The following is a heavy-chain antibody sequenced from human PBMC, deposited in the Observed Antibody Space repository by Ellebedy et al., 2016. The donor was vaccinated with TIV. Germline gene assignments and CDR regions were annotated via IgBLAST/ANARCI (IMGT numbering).Heavy chain of an antibody. D-gene: IGHD4-23*01. J-gene: IGHJ5*02. CDR3: ARDMVQGTVARYLWFDH. Sequence: ASVKVSCKASGYTFTAYYMHWVRQAPGQGLEWMGWINPDSGGTNFAQKFQGRVIMTRDTSVNTAYMELSRLESDDTAVYYCARDMVQGTVARYLWFDHWGQGTLITVSS. V-gene: IGHV1-2*02. CDR2: INPDSGGT. CDR1: GYTFTAYY.